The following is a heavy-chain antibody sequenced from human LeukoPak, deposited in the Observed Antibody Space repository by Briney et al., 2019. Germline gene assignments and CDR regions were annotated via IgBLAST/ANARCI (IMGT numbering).Heavy chain of an antibody. CDR3: ARPPNYCSSTSRYPHY. V-gene: IGHV5-51*01. CDR2: IYPGDSDT. CDR1: GFSFTSYW. D-gene: IGHD2-2*01. Sequence: GESLKISCKGSGFSFTSYWIGWVRQMPGKGLEWMGIIYPGDSDTRYSPSFQGQVTISADKSISTAYLQWSSLKASDTAMYYCARPPNYCSSTSRYPHYWGQGTLVTVSS. J-gene: IGHJ4*02.